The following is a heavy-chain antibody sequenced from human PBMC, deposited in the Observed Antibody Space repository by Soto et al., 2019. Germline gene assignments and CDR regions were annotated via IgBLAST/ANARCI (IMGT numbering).Heavy chain of an antibody. CDR2: ISYDGSNK. D-gene: IGHD3-9*01. CDR3: AKDRNLRYFDWNDAFDI. CDR1: GFTFSSYG. Sequence: GGSLRLSCAASGFTFSSYGMHWVRQAPGKGLEWVAVISYDGSNKYYADSVKGRFTISRDNSKNTLYLQMNSLRAEDTAVYYCAKDRNLRYFDWNDAFDIWGKGTMVTVSS. V-gene: IGHV3-30*18. J-gene: IGHJ3*02.